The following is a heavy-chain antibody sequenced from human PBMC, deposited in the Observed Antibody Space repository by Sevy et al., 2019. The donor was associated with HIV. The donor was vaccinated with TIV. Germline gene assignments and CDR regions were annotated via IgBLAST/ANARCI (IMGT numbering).Heavy chain of an antibody. CDR2: ITSSGSSI. J-gene: IGHJ5*02. D-gene: IGHD3-22*01. Sequence: GGSLRLSCAASGFTFSNYEMNWVRQAPGKGLEWVSHITSSGSSIYYANSVKGRFIISRDNAKNSLYLQMNSLRVEDTAVYYCARNGGAYDTGFDPWGQGTLVTVSS. CDR1: GFTFSNYE. CDR3: ARNGGAYDTGFDP. V-gene: IGHV3-48*03.